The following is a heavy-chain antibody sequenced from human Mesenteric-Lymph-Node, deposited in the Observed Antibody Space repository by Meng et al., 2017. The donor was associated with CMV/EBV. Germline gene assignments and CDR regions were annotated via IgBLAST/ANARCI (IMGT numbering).Heavy chain of an antibody. CDR1: GYTLGSHY. D-gene: IGHD4-17*01. V-gene: IGHV1-46*01. CDR2: INPSAGST. Sequence: ASVKVSCKASGYTLGSHYIDWVRQAPGQGLEWMGIINPSAGSTSYAQKFQGRVTMTRDTSTSTVYMELSSLRSEDTAVYYCARRRSGDYDHWGQGTLVTVS. J-gene: IGHJ5*02. CDR3: ARRRSGDYDH.